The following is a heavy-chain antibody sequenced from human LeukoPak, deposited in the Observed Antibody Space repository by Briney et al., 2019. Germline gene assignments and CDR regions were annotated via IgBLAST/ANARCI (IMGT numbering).Heavy chain of an antibody. D-gene: IGHD3-22*01. CDR2: INPNSGGT. V-gene: IGHV1-2*02. CDR3: AREGRGYYYGSSGYYSD. CDR1: GYTFTGYY. J-gene: IGHJ4*02. Sequence: ASVKVSCKASGYTFTGYYMHWVRQAPGQGLEWMGWINPNSGGTNYAQKFQGRVTMTRDTSISTAYMELSRLRSDDTAVYYCAREGRGYYYGSSGYYSDWGQGTLVTVSS.